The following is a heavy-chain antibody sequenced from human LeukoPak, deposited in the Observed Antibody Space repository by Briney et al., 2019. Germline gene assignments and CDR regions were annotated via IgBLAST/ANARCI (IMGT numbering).Heavy chain of an antibody. Sequence: GRSLRLSCAASGFTFSSYAMHWVRQAPGKGLEWVAVISYDGSNKYYADSVKGRFTISRDNSKNTLYLQMNSLRAEDTAVYYCAGHFGAWHYFDYWGQGTQVTVSS. D-gene: IGHD3-3*01. CDR1: GFTFSSYA. V-gene: IGHV3-30*04. CDR3: AGHFGAWHYFDY. J-gene: IGHJ4*02. CDR2: ISYDGSNK.